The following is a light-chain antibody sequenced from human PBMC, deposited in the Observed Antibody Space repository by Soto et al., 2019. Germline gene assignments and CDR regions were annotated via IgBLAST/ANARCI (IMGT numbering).Light chain of an antibody. CDR1: QDVAKD. J-gene: IGKJ5*01. CDR2: DAS. CDR3: QHYFTLPIT. Sequence: IQMTQSPSSLSASVGDRVTITCQAGQDVAKDVNWYQQKAGKAPKLLIYDASNLETGVPSRFSGSGSGTHFTFTIDSLQPEDFTTYYCQHYFTLPITFGQGTRLEIK. V-gene: IGKV1-33*01.